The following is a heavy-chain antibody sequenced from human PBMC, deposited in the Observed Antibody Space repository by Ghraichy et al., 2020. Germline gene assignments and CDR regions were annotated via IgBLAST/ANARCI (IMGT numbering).Heavy chain of an antibody. J-gene: IGHJ4*02. CDR3: ARREVGIAVAGPFDY. V-gene: IGHV4-39*01. D-gene: IGHD6-19*01. CDR1: GVSISSSSYY. Sequence: SETLSLTCTVSGVSISSSSYYWGWIRQPPGKGLEWIGRIYYSGSTYYNPSLKSRVTISVDTSKNQFSLKLSSVTAADTAVYYCARREVGIAVAGPFDYWGQGTLVTVSS. CDR2: IYYSGST.